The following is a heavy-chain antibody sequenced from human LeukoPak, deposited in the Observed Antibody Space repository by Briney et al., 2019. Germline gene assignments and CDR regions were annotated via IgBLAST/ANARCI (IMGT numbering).Heavy chain of an antibody. Sequence: GGSLRLSCAASGFTVSSNYMSWVRQAPGKGLEWVSVIYSGGSTYYADSVKGRFTISRDNSKNTLYLQMNSLRAEDTAVYYCARDPKCGAAAGTDYWGQGTLVTVSS. CDR2: IYSGGST. CDR1: GFTVSSNY. J-gene: IGHJ4*02. D-gene: IGHD6-13*01. V-gene: IGHV3-66*01. CDR3: ARDPKCGAAAGTDY.